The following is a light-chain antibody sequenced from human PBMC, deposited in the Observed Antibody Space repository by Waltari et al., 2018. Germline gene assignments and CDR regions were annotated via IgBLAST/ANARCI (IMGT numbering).Light chain of an antibody. J-gene: IGKJ4*01. V-gene: IGKV3-11*01. CDR2: DAS. CDR1: QSVSTY. CDR3: QRRSNWPQT. Sequence: EIVLTQSPATLSLSQGERDPLSVRASQSVSTYLAWYQQKPGQAPRLLIYDASNRATGIPARFSGSWSGTDFTLTISSLEPEYFAVYYCQRRSNWPQTFGGGTKVEIK.